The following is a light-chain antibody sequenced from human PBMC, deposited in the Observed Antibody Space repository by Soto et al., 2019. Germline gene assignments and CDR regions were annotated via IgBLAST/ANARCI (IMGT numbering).Light chain of an antibody. Sequence: QMTQSPSTLSASVGDRVTLTCRASRTIDNYLNWYKQKPGRAPEXXGYATSSLQSGVPSRFTGGGSGTHFTLTISGLKPEDFETYFCQQSYNTPITFGQGTRLEI. J-gene: IGKJ5*01. CDR3: QQSYNTPIT. CDR1: RTIDNY. V-gene: IGKV1-39*01. CDR2: ATS.